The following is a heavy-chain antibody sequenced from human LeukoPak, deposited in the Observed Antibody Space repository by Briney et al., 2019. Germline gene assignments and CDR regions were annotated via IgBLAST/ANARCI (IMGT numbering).Heavy chain of an antibody. D-gene: IGHD4-11*01. CDR1: GGSISSYY. V-gene: IGHV4-4*07. CDR2: IYTSGST. Sequence: SETLSLTCTVSGGSISSYYWSWIRQPAGKGLEWIGRIYTSGSTNYNPSLKSRVTMSVDTSKNQFSLKLSSVTAADTAVYYCARTPLPTVTTYYYYYMDVWGKGTTVTVSS. CDR3: ARTPLPTVTTYYYYYMDV. J-gene: IGHJ6*03.